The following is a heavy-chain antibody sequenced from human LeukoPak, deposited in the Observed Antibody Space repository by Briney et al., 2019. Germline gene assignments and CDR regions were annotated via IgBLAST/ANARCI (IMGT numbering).Heavy chain of an antibody. CDR1: GFTFSSQA. V-gene: IGHV3-23*01. CDR3: AKSNFGVLEDAFDI. Sequence: PGGSLRLSCGASGFTFSSQAMSWVRQAPGKGLEWVSGISGSGGITYYADSVKGRFTISRNNSKNTLYLQMNSLRVEDTAVYYCAKSNFGVLEDAFDIWGQGTMVTVSS. J-gene: IGHJ3*02. D-gene: IGHD3-3*01. CDR2: ISGSGGIT.